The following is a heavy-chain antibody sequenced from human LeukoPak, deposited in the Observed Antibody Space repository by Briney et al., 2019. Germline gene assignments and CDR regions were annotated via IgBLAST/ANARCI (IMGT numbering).Heavy chain of an antibody. CDR2: IYYSGST. CDR1: GGSISSYY. V-gene: IGHV4-59*12. CDR3: ARGHFRDIVVVPAATPAFDY. Sequence: SETLSLTCTVSGGSISSYYWSWIRQPPGKGLEWIGYIYYSGSTNYNPSLKSRVTISVDTSKNQFSLKLSSVTAADTAVYYCARGHFRDIVVVPAATPAFDYWGQGTLVTVSS. D-gene: IGHD2-2*01. J-gene: IGHJ4*02.